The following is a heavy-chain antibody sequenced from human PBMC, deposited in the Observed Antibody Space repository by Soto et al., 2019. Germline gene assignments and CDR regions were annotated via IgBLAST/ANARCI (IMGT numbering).Heavy chain of an antibody. V-gene: IGHV3-74*01. CDR2: INSDGSST. J-gene: IGHJ2*01. CDR1: GFTFSSYW. D-gene: IGHD2-2*02. Sequence: EVQLVESGGGLVQPGGSRRLSFAASGFTFSSYWMHWVGQAPGKGLVWVSRINSDGSSTSYADSVKGRFTISRDNAKNTLYLQMNSLRAEDTAVYYCARRGCSSTSCYNRGRYFDLWGRGTLVTVSS. CDR3: ARRGCSSTSCYNRGRYFDL.